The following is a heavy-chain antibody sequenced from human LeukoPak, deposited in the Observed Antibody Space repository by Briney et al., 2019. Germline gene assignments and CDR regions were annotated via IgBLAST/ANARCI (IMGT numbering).Heavy chain of an antibody. CDR1: GGSFSGYY. Sequence: SETLSLTCAVYGGSFSGYYWSWIRQPPGKGLEWIGEINHSGSTNYNPSLKSRVTISVDTSKNQFSLKLSSVTAADTAVYYCARSLVVVPAPFYYYYGMDVWGQGTTVTVSS. V-gene: IGHV4-34*01. CDR2: INHSGST. D-gene: IGHD2-2*01. CDR3: ARSLVVVPAPFYYYYGMDV. J-gene: IGHJ6*02.